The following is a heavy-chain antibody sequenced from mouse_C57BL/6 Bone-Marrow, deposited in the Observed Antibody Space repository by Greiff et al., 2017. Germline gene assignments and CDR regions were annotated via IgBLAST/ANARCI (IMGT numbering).Heavy chain of an antibody. Sequence: VKLVESGAELVKPGASVKLSCKASGYTFTEYTIHWVKQRSGQGLEWIGWFYPGSGSIKYNEKFKDKATLTADKSSSTVYMELSRVTSEDSAVYFCARHEEAYYGSSYFAYWGQGTLVTVSA. CDR2: FYPGSGSI. J-gene: IGHJ3*01. CDR1: GYTFTEYT. V-gene: IGHV1-62-2*01. CDR3: ARHEEAYYGSSYFAY. D-gene: IGHD1-1*01.